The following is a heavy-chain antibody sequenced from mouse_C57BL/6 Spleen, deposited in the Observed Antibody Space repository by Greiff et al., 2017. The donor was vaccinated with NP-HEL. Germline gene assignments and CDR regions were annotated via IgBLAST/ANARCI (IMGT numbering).Heavy chain of an antibody. Sequence: DVQLVESGGGLVKPGGSLKLSCAASGFTFSSYAMSWVRQTPEKRLEWVATISDGGSYTYYPDNVKGRFTISRDNAKNNLYLQMSHLKSEDTAMYYCARVMDYWGQGTSVTVSS. CDR1: GFTFSSYA. V-gene: IGHV5-4*01. J-gene: IGHJ4*01. CDR3: ARVMDY. CDR2: ISDGGSYT.